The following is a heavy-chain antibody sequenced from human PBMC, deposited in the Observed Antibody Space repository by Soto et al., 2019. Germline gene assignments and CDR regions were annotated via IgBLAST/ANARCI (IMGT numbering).Heavy chain of an antibody. CDR3: VRGGACSGGACYLDY. CDR1: GFAFTRSP. J-gene: IGHJ4*02. D-gene: IGHD2-15*01. V-gene: IGHV3-64D*08. CDR2: MSFNGDFI. Sequence: GGSLRLSCSASGFAFTRSPMHWVRQASGKGLEYVSAMSFNGDFIYHADSVKGRFTISRDNSKNTLYLQMSSLRVDDTAVYYCVRGGACSGGACYLDYWGPGTLVTVSS.